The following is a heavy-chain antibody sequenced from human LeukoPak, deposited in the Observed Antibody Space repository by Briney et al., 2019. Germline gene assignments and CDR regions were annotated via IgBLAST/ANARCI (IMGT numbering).Heavy chain of an antibody. CDR2: ISSSSSYI. CDR3: ARAPGNLD. CDR1: GFTFSSYS. V-gene: IGHV3-21*04. Sequence: GGSLRLSCAASGFTFSSYSMNWVRQAPGKGLEWVSSISSSSSYIYYADSAKGRFTISRDNADNSLYLQMNTLRPEDTAVYYCARAPGNLDWGQGTLVTVSS. J-gene: IGHJ4*02.